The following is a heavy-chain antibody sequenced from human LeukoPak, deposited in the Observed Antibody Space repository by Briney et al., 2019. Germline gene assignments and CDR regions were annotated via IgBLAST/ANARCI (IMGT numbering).Heavy chain of an antibody. CDR2: MKQDGSDK. CDR1: GFTFSVYW. V-gene: IGHV3-7*01. Sequence: GGSLRLSCAASGFTFSVYWMSWVRQAPGKGLEWVANMKQDGSDKYYVDSVKGRFTISRDNAKNSLYLQMDSLRAEDTAVYYCTRQRGWDYFDNWGQGTLVIVSS. J-gene: IGHJ4*02. CDR3: TRQRGWDYFDN. D-gene: IGHD1-1*01.